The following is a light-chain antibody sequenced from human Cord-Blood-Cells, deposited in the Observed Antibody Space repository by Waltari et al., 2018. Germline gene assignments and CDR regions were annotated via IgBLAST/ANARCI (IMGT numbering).Light chain of an antibody. CDR1: QSISSY. CDR3: QQSYSTLPMYS. V-gene: IGKV1-39*01. Sequence: DIQMTQSPSSLSASVGDRVTITCRASQSISSYLNWYQQKPGKAPKLLIYAASSLQSGVPSRFSGSGSGTDFTLTISSRQPEDFATYYCQQSYSTLPMYSFGQGTKLEIK. J-gene: IGKJ2*03. CDR2: AAS.